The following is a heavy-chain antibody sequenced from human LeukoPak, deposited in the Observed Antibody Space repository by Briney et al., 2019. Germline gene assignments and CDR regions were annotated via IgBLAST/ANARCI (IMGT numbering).Heavy chain of an antibody. V-gene: IGHV1-2*02. D-gene: IGHD3-16*01. CDR1: GYRFTDDY. Sequence: RASVKVSCKTAGYRFTDDYIHGVRQAPGQGLEWMGWINPDTDFTHYAPKFRGRVIMTRDTSISTAYMEVRRLTFDDTAIYYCAPTSEAYTSNWSVWRQGTLVTVSP. J-gene: IGHJ4*02. CDR3: APTSEAYTSNWSV. CDR2: INPDTDFT.